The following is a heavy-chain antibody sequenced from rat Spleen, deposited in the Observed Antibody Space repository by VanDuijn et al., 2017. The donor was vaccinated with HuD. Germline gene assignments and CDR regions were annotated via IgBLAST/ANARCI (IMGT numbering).Heavy chain of an antibody. CDR3: TRGPPRDDGSYYYGYYFDY. CDR1: GFSLSNYG. CDR2: ISSGGTT. Sequence: QVQLKESGPGLVQPSQTLSLTCTVSGFSLSNYGVIWVRQPPGKDLEWIAAISSGGTTYYSSVLKSRLSISRDTSKNPVFLKMNSLQTEDTAIYFCTRGPPRDDGSYYYGYYFDYWGQGVMVTVSS. V-gene: IGHV2S8*01. D-gene: IGHD1-12*02. J-gene: IGHJ2*01.